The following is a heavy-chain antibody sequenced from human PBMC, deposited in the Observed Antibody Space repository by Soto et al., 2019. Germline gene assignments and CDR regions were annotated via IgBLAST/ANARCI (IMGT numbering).Heavy chain of an antibody. CDR1: GGTFSTNT. J-gene: IGHJ4*02. V-gene: IGHV1-69*01. Sequence: QVQLVQSGAEVKKPGSSVKVSCKASGGTFSTNTISWVRQAPGQGLEWMGGIMPIFGSANYAQKFQGRVTKAADEYTRTVYMELSRLRSEDTAVYYCARQFDSDTSGYYYAYWGQGTLVTVSS. CDR3: ARQFDSDTSGYYYAY. CDR2: IMPIFGSA. D-gene: IGHD3-22*01.